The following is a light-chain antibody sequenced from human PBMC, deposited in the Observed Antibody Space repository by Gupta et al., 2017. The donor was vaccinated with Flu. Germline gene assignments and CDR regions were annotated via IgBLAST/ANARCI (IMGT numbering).Light chain of an antibody. J-gene: IGKJ2*01. Sequence: DIQMTQSPSTLSASVGDRVTITCRASHSISSWLAWYQQKPGKAPKLLIYKASSLESGVPSRFSGSGSGTEFTLTISSLQPDDFAIYYCQQDNSYHTFGQGTKLEIK. V-gene: IGKV1-5*03. CDR2: KAS. CDR3: QQDNSYHT. CDR1: HSISSW.